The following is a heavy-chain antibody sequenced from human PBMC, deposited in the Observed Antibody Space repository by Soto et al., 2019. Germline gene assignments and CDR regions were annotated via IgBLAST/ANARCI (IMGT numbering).Heavy chain of an antibody. J-gene: IGHJ4*02. V-gene: IGHV1-46*01. CDR1: GYTFTSYY. CDR2: INPSGGST. Sequence: ASVKVSCKASGYTFTSYYMHWVRQAPGQGLEWMGIINPSGGSTSYAQKFQGRVTMTRDTSTSTVYMELSSLRSEGTAVYYCARGPRIAVAGRPFDYWGQGTLVTVSS. CDR3: ARGPRIAVAGRPFDY. D-gene: IGHD6-19*01.